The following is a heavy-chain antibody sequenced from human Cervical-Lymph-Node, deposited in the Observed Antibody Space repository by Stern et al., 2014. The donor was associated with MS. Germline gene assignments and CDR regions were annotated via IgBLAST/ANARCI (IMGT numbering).Heavy chain of an antibody. J-gene: IGHJ5*02. V-gene: IGHV4-61*02. D-gene: IGHD1-26*01. Sequence: QVQLVESGPGLVKPSQTLSLTCTVSGGSISSSGYYWSWIRQPADKGLEWIGRIHDSGSTYYNPSLKSRVTISMDTAKHQFSLHLPSVTAADTAVYYCATTRWDLFTWNWFDPWGQGTLVTVSS. CDR3: ATTRWDLFTWNWFDP. CDR1: GGSISSSGYY. CDR2: IHDSGST.